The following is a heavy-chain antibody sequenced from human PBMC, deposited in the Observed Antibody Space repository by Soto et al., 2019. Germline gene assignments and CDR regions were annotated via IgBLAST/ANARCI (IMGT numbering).Heavy chain of an antibody. J-gene: IGHJ4*02. CDR3: TTDSLEPMY. V-gene: IGHV3-15*01. Sequence: PGGSLRLSCAASGFTFSSYGMHWVRQAPGKGLEWVAVISYDGGTTDYAAPVKGRFTISRDDSKNTLYLQMNSLKTEDTAVYYCTTDSLEPMYWGQGTLVTVS. CDR2: ISYDGGTT. D-gene: IGHD1-1*01. CDR1: GFTFSSYG.